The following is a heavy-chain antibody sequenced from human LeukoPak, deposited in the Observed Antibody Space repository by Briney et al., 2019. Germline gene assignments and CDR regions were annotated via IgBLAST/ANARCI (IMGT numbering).Heavy chain of an antibody. CDR1: GYTFTSYD. D-gene: IGHD4-23*01. CDR2: MNPNSGNT. V-gene: IGHV1-8*01. J-gene: IGHJ4*02. CDR3: ARGRTPRYGGKRYYFDY. Sequence: ASVKVSCKASGYTFTSYDINWVRQATGQGLEWMGWMNPNSGNTGYAQKLQGRVTMTRNTSISTAYMELSSLRSEDTAVYYCARGRTPRYGGKRYYFDYWGQGTLVTVSS.